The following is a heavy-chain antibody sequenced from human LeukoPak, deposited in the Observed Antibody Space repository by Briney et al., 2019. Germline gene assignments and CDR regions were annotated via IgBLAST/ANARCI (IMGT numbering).Heavy chain of an antibody. D-gene: IGHD3-22*01. CDR2: IKSETYGGTT. CDR1: GFTFSQAW. J-gene: IGHJ4*02. V-gene: IGHV3-15*01. CDR3: TTDYYDSVGYSSYY. Sequence: PGGSLRLSCAASGFTFSQAWMSWVRQAPGGGLEWVGRIKSETYGGTTDYAAPVSGRFTISRDDSKNTLYLQMNGLKAEDTAVYYCTTDYYDSVGYSSYYWGQGTLVTVSS.